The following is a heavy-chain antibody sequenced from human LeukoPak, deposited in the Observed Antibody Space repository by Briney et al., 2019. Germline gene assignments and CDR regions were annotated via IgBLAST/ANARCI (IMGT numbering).Heavy chain of an antibody. CDR3: ARDTDYYDSSGYYDGFDY. J-gene: IGHJ4*02. CDR1: GGSISSSSYY. CDR2: IYYSGST. Sequence: SETLSLTCTVSGGSISSSSYYWGWIRQPPGKGLEWIGSIYYSGSTYYNPSLKSRVTISVDTSKNQFSLKLSSVTAADTAVYYCARDTDYYDSSGYYDGFDYWGQGTLVTVSS. V-gene: IGHV4-39*07. D-gene: IGHD3-22*01.